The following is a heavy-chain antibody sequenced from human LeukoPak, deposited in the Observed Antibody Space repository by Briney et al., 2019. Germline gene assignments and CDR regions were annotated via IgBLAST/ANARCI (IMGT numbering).Heavy chain of an antibody. CDR1: GYTFTSYG. D-gene: IGHD3-22*01. CDR3: ARDHYYDSSGYYGRDN. Sequence: ASVKVSCKASGYTFTSYGISWVRQAPGQGLDWMGWISAYNGNTNYAHSLQGRVTMTTDTSTTTAYMELRSLRSDDTAVYYCARDHYYDSSGYYGRDNWGQGTLVTVSS. J-gene: IGHJ4*02. CDR2: ISAYNGNT. V-gene: IGHV1-18*01.